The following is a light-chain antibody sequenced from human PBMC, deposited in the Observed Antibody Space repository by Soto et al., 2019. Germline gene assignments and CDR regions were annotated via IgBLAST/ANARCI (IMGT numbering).Light chain of an antibody. CDR3: ISYTDTRHYV. Sequence: QSALTQPASVSGSPGQSITISCTGTSSDVGGYNYVSWYQHHPGKAPTLIIYGVSNRPSGVSNRFSCSKSDNPAFLTISGLQADGGADYYCISYTDTRHYVFGTGTKVTVL. CDR1: SSDVGGYNY. J-gene: IGLJ1*01. CDR2: GVS. V-gene: IGLV2-14*01.